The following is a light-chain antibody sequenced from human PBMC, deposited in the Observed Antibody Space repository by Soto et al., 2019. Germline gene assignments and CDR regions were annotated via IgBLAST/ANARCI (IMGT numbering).Light chain of an antibody. V-gene: IGKV3-11*01. J-gene: IGKJ3*01. Sequence: EIVLTQSPATLSLSPGERATLSCRASQSVSSYLAWYQQKPGQAPRLLIYDASNRATGIPARFSGSGSGTDFTLTISSLEPEDFAVYYCQKRSNWPLSFGLGTKVDIK. CDR3: QKRSNWPLS. CDR1: QSVSSY. CDR2: DAS.